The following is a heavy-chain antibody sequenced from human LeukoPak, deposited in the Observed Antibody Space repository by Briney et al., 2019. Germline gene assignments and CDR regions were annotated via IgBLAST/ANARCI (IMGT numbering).Heavy chain of an antibody. D-gene: IGHD2-8*02. V-gene: IGHV3-53*01. J-gene: IGHJ6*02. Sequence: GGSLRLSCAASGFTVSSNYMSWVRQAPGKGLEWVSVIYSGGSTYYADSVKGRFTISRDNSKNTLYLQMNSLRVEDTAVYYCARDENTDGMDVWGQGTTVTVSS. CDR2: IYSGGST. CDR3: ARDENTDGMDV. CDR1: GFTVSSNY.